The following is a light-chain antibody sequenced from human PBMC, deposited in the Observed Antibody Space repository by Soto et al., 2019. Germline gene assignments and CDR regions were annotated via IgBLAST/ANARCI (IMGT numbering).Light chain of an antibody. CDR1: QRINSY. V-gene: IGKV1-39*01. Sequence: DIQMTQSPSSLSASVGDSVTRRCRTSQRINSYLNWYQQKPGEAPTLLIYGASSLQSGVTSRFSGSGSGTDFTLAINSLQPEDFATYYCQQSSRTPITVGQGTRLEIK. CDR3: QQSSRTPIT. J-gene: IGKJ5*01. CDR2: GAS.